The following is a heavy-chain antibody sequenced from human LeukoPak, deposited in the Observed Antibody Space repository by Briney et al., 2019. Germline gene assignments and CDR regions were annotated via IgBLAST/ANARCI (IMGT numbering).Heavy chain of an antibody. J-gene: IGHJ4*02. CDR1: GGSISNYY. D-gene: IGHD4-23*01. CDR2: FYISGNT. Sequence: SETLSLTCTVSGGSISNYYCSWTRQPAGKGLEWIGRFYISGNTNYNPSLKSRVTMSVDTSKNQFTLKLSSVTAADTAVYYCARAETLGRAFEDWGQGTLVTVSS. V-gene: IGHV4-4*07. CDR3: ARAETLGRAFED.